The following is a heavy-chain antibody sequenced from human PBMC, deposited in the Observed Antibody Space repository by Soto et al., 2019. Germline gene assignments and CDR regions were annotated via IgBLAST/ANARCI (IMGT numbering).Heavy chain of an antibody. CDR1: GFTFSTHG. CDR2: ISHDGSKK. J-gene: IGHJ5*02. CDR3: AKDKGPYYDFWSGQRWFDP. Sequence: GGSLRLSCAASGFTFSTHGMHWVRQAPGKGPEWVAVISHDGSKKYYVESVEGRFSISRDNSKSIVHLQMNNVRTEDTAVYYCAKDKGPYYDFWSGQRWFDPWGQGTLVTVSS. V-gene: IGHV3-30*18. D-gene: IGHD3-3*01.